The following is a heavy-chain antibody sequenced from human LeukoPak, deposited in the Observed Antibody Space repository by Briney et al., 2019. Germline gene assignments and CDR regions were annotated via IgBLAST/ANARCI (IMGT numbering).Heavy chain of an antibody. V-gene: IGHV4-34*01. CDR3: AREKRRTTQNRNWFDP. D-gene: IGHD1-1*01. CDR1: GGSFSGYY. CDR2: INHSGST. J-gene: IGHJ5*02. Sequence: SETLSLTCAVYGGSFSGYYWSWIRQPPGKGLEWIGEINHSGSTNYNPSLKSRVTISVDTSKNQFSLKLSSVTAADTAVYYCAREKRRTTQNRNWFDPWGQGTLVTVSS.